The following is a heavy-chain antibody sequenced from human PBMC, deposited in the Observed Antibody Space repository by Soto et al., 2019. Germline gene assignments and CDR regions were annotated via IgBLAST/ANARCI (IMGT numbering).Heavy chain of an antibody. D-gene: IGHD2-2*01. V-gene: IGHV1-2*04. CDR1: GYTFTGSY. CDR2: INPNSGGT. CDR3: ARGGGPAVPAAGPWNAFDI. J-gene: IGHJ3*02. Sequence: ASVKVSCKASGYTFTGSYMHWVRQAPGQGLEWMGWINPNSGGTNYAQKFQGWVTMTRDTSISKAYMELSRLRSDDPAVYYCARGGGPAVPAAGPWNAFDIWGQGTMVTVSS.